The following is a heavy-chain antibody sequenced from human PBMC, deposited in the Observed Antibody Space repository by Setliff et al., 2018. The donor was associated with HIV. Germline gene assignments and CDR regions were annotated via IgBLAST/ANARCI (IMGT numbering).Heavy chain of an antibody. V-gene: IGHV4-34*01. CDR3: AREGPFHQTTHINNLFADN. Sequence: ETLSLTCAVFRGSFSGYYWTWIRQAPGKGLEWIGDINHKGSTNYKSSLKSRVTISMDTSKNQFSLKLTSVTAADTAVYFCAREGPFHQTTHINNLFADNWGQGTLVTSPQ. CDR2: INHKGST. J-gene: IGHJ4*01. CDR1: RGSFSGYY. D-gene: IGHD1-1*01.